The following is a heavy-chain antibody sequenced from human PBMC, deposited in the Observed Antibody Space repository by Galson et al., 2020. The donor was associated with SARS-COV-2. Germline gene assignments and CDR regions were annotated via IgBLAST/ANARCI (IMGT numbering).Heavy chain of an antibody. CDR2: IYSEGSST. CDR1: GFTFSSYW. V-gene: IGHV3-74*01. D-gene: IGHD7-27*01. Sequence: GGSLRLSCAAYGFTFSSYWMHWVRQATGKGLVWVSRIYSEGSSTSYADSVKGRFTISGDNAKNTLYLQMNSLRAEDTAVYYCARGDMGNDYFDSWGQGTLVTVSS. J-gene: IGHJ4*02. CDR3: ARGDMGNDYFDS.